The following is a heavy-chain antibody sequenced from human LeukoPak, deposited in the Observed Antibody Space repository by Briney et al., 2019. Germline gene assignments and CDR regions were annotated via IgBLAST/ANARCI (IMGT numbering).Heavy chain of an antibody. V-gene: IGHV1-2*02. Sequence: ASVKVSCKASGYTFTGYYMHWVRQAPGQGLEWMGWINPNSGGTNYAQKFQGRVTMTGDTSISTAYMELSRLRSDDTAVYYCARDLRMSVVVTAILGYWGQGTLVTVSS. J-gene: IGHJ4*02. D-gene: IGHD2-21*02. CDR1: GYTFTGYY. CDR2: INPNSGGT. CDR3: ARDLRMSVVVTAILGY.